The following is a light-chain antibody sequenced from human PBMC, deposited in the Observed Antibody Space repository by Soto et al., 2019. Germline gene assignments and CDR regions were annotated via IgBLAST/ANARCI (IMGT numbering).Light chain of an antibody. CDR3: QHYDNLPPGT. CDR1: QDITNY. J-gene: IGKJ4*01. V-gene: IGKV1-33*01. Sequence: DIPMTPSPSSLSASVGDRVTITCQASQDITNYLNWYQQKPGQAPKLLIYDASKLETGVPSRLSGSGSGTDFAFTISSLQPEDIATYYGQHYDNLPPGTFGGGTKVEIK. CDR2: DAS.